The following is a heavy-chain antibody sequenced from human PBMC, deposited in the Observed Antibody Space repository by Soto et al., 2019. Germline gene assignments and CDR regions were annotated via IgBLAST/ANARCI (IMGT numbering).Heavy chain of an antibody. CDR1: GYTFSNYG. D-gene: IGHD2-2*01. Sequence: ASVKVSCKASGYTFSNYGITWVRQAPGQGLEWMGWISAYNGNAHFAQKFQGRVTMTTDTPTTTAFMEMRSLRSDDTAVYYCAIIADSSTTCCSLPRRFLMRGDYYYGMDFWG. CDR3: AIIADSSTTCCSLPRRFLMRGDYYYGMDF. CDR2: ISAYNGNA. J-gene: IGHJ6*02. V-gene: IGHV1-18*01.